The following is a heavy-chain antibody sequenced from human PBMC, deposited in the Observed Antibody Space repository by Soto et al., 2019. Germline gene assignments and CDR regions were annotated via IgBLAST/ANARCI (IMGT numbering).Heavy chain of an antibody. CDR2: VSASGGST. D-gene: IGHD6-19*01. V-gene: IGHV3-23*01. CDR1: GGSISSSN. Sequence: VQLQESGPGLVKPSGTLSLTCAVSGGSISSSNWWSWVRQPPGKGLEWVTTVSASGGSTYYADSVKGRFTISRDNSKNMLYLQMKSLRAEDTALYYCARGSDSSGWEPFYYWGQGTLVTVSS. CDR3: ARGSDSSGWEPFYY. J-gene: IGHJ4*02.